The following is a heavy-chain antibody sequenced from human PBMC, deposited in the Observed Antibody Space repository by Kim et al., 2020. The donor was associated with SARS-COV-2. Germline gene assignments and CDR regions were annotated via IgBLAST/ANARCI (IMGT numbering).Heavy chain of an antibody. V-gene: IGHV4-4*02. CDR3: ARELGGGVIAIIRDNWFDP. Sequence: RRVTISVDKSKNQFSLKLSSVTAADTAVYYCARELGGGVIAIIRDNWFDPWGQGTLVTVSS. J-gene: IGHJ5*02. D-gene: IGHD2-21*01.